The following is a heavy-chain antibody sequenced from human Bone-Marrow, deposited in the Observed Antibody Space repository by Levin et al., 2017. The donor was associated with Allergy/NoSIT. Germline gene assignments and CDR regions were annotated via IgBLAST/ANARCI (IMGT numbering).Heavy chain of an antibody. V-gene: IGHV3-23*01. Sequence: GESLKISCAASGFTFNTYAVNWVRQAPGKGLQWVSSISGSGDNTQYADSVKGRFTISRDNSKNTLYLQMNSLRGEDTAVYYCVRCMVYSNGCCNWFDPWGQGTLVTVSS. CDR1: GFTFNTYA. CDR2: ISGSGDNT. J-gene: IGHJ5*02. CDR3: VRCMVYSNGCCNWFDP. D-gene: IGHD2-2*01.